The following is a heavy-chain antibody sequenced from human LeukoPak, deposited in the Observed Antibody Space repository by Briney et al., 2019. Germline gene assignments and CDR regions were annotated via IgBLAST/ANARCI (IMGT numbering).Heavy chain of an antibody. D-gene: IGHD2-2*01. CDR2: MNPNSGNT. CDR3: ARGFSPIVVVPAASCDY. J-gene: IGHJ4*02. Sequence: GASVKVSCKASGYTFTSYDINWVRQATGQGLEWMGWMNPNSGNTGYAQKFQGRVTMTRNTSISTAYMELSSLRSEDTAVYYCARGFSPIVVVPAASCDYWGQGTLVTVSS. V-gene: IGHV1-8*01. CDR1: GYTFTSYD.